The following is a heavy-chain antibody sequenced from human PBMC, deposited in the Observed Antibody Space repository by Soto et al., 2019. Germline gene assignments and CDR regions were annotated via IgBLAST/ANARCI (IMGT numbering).Heavy chain of an antibody. CDR2: INPSGGTT. CDR3: AGQLVNYAFDH. V-gene: IGHV1-46*01. Sequence: ASVKVSCKASGYTFINYYMHWVRQAPGQGLEWMGIINPSGGTTSYAQKFQGRVTMTRDTSTSTVYMELSSLRSEDTAVYYCAGQLVNYAFDHWGQGTLVTVSS. D-gene: IGHD6-13*01. J-gene: IGHJ4*02. CDR1: GYTFINYY.